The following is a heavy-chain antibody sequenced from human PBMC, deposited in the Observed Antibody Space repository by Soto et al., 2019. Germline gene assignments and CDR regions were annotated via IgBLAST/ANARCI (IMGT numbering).Heavy chain of an antibody. CDR2: IYISGNT. CDR3: ARELKPYNSGWYFTLS. V-gene: IGHV4-4*07. Sequence: LSLTFSVSVGSVSSHYWSWVRQPAGKGLEWIGRIYISGNTKYNPSFKSRVTMSVDTSKNQVSLRLSSVTAADTAVYYCARELKPYNSGWYFTLSWSQGTKVPVS. CDR1: VGSVSSHY. D-gene: IGHD6-19*01. J-gene: IGHJ4*02.